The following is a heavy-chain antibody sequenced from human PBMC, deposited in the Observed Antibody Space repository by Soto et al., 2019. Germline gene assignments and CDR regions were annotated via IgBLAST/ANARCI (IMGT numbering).Heavy chain of an antibody. Sequence: EVQVVESGGGLVQPGGSLRLSCAASGFSVTNNYMNWVRQAPGKGMEWVSIIGIGGNTYYADSVKDRFTISRDNPRNTLYLQMGSLRAEDTAVYYGARGRGSTGYLGREHYFDYWGQGALVTVSP. CDR3: ARGRGSTGYLGREHYFDY. V-gene: IGHV3-66*01. J-gene: IGHJ4*02. CDR1: GFSVTNNY. D-gene: IGHD2-2*01. CDR2: IGIGGNT.